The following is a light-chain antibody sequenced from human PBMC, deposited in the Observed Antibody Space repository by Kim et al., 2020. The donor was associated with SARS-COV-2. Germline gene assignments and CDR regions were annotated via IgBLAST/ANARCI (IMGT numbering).Light chain of an antibody. CDR2: SAS. CDR1: QSISNF. Sequence: ASIGDRVTITCRASQSISNFLNWFQQEPGKAPKLLISSASTLHTGIPSRFSGSGYGTDFTLTISSLQPGDFGTYYCQQTSTAPVTFGQGTRLEIK. V-gene: IGKV1-39*01. J-gene: IGKJ5*01. CDR3: QQTSTAPVT.